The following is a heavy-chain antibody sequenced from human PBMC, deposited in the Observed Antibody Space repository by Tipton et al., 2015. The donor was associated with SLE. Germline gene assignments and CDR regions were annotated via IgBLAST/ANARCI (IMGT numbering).Heavy chain of an antibody. CDR2: ISHSETT. CDR1: GYSISSGYF. V-gene: IGHV4-38-2*01. D-gene: IGHD3-22*01. CDR3: ARRDYYNYSGFDY. Sequence: TLSLTCVVSGYSISSGYFWTWMRQPPGRGLEWIGSISHSETTYSNPSLKSRVTMSLDTSNNQFSLKLSSVTAADTAVYYCARRDYYNYSGFDYWGQGTLVTVSS. J-gene: IGHJ4*02.